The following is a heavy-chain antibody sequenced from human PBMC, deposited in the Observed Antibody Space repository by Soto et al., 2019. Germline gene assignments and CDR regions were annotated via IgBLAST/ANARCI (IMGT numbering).Heavy chain of an antibody. D-gene: IGHD6-6*01. CDR1: GGSLSGYY. CDR2: VDLSGST. CDR3: ARGTIAARLAN. J-gene: IGHJ4*02. V-gene: IGHV4-34*02. Sequence: QVQLQQWGAGLLKPSETLSLTCAVYGGSLSGYYWSWIRQPPEKGLEWIGEVDLSGSTTYDPSLKSRVTISLDTSKSQLSLRLTSVTAADTAVYYCARGTIAARLANWGQGTLVTVSS.